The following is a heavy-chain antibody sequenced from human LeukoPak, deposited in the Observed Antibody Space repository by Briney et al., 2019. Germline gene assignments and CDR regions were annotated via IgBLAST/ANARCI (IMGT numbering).Heavy chain of an antibody. D-gene: IGHD1-26*01. CDR1: GFIVSSNY. CDR3: ARDTSEWELLSFTD. V-gene: IGHV3-53*01. Sequence: GGSLRLSCAASGFIVSSNYMSWVRQAPGKGLEWVSVIYSGGSTYYADSVKGRFTISRDNAKDSLYLQMNSLRDEDTAVYYCARDTSEWELLSFTDWGQGTLVTVSS. J-gene: IGHJ4*02. CDR2: IYSGGST.